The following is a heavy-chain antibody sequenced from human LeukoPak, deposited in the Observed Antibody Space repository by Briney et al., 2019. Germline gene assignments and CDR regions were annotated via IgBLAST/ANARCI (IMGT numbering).Heavy chain of an antibody. CDR1: GGSISSYY. Sequence: PSETLSLTCSVSGGSISSYYWSWIRQPPGNGLEWIGYVSTNGNTNYNPSLKSRVTMSVDTSKNQFSLKLSSVTAADTAVYYCARVGREWERWWFDPWGQGTLVTVSS. D-gene: IGHD1-26*01. V-gene: IGHV4-4*08. CDR2: VSTNGNT. CDR3: ARVGREWERWWFDP. J-gene: IGHJ5*02.